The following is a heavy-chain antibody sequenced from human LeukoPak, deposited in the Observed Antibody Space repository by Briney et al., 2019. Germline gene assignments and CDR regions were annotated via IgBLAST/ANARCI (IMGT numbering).Heavy chain of an antibody. CDR2: IRSKAYGGTT. CDR3: TFDYGGNTGYFQH. CDR1: GFTFGNYA. Sequence: SLRLSCTASGFTFGNYAMSWVRQAPGKGLEWVGFIRSKAYGGTTEYAASVKGRFTTSRDDSKSIAYLQMNSLKTEDTAVYYCTFDYGGNTGYFQHWGQGTLVTVSS. D-gene: IGHD4-23*01. V-gene: IGHV3-49*04. J-gene: IGHJ1*01.